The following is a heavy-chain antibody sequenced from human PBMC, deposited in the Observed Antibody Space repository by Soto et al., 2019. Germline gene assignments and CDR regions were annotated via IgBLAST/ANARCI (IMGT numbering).Heavy chain of an antibody. Sequence: GGSLRLSCAASGFTFSSYCMYWVRQAPGKGLEWVAVISYDGSNKYYADSVKGRFTISRDNSKNTLYLQMNSLRAEDTAVYYCAKDIELAAAGRWGQGTLVTVSS. D-gene: IGHD6-13*01. CDR1: GFTFSSYC. CDR3: AKDIELAAAGR. CDR2: ISYDGSNK. J-gene: IGHJ4*02. V-gene: IGHV3-30*18.